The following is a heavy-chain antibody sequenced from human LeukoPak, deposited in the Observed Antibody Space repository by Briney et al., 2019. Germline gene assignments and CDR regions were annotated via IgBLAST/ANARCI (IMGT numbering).Heavy chain of an antibody. Sequence: PVGSLRLSCVGSGFTFSNDWMIWVRQAPGKGLEWVANIKEDGTVKYYVDSVKGRFTISRDNAKNSLYLQMNSLRAEDTAVCYCTRDTSYYDSSGYYDAFDIWGRGTMVTVSS. V-gene: IGHV3-7*01. CDR1: GFTFSNDW. CDR3: TRDTSYYDSSGYYDAFDI. J-gene: IGHJ3*02. D-gene: IGHD3-22*01. CDR2: IKEDGTVK.